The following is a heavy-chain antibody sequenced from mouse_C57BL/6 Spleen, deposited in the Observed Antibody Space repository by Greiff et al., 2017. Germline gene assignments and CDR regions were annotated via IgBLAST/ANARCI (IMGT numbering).Heavy chain of an antibody. CDR1: GFSLTSYG. Sequence: VQLVESGPGLVAPSQSLSITCPVSGFSLTSYGVDWVRQSPGKGLAWLGVIWGVGSTNYNSALKSRLSISKDNSKSQVFLKMNSLQTDDTAMYYCASLYYDYDVWFAYWGQGTLVTVSA. V-gene: IGHV2-6*01. J-gene: IGHJ3*01. CDR2: IWGVGST. D-gene: IGHD2-4*01. CDR3: ASLYYDYDVWFAY.